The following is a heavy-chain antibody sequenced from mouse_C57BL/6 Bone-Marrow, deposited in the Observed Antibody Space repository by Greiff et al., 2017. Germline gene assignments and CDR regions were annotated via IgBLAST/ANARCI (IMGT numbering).Heavy chain of an antibody. CDR2: INPNNGGT. CDR1: GYTFTDYY. D-gene: IGHD6-1*01. J-gene: IGHJ1*03. Sequence: EVQLQQSGPELVKPGASVKISCKASGYTFTDYYMHWVKQRHGKSLEWIGDINPNNGGTSYNQKFKGKATLTVDKSSSTAYMELRSLTSEDSAVDDGARRIAVVCDWYVDVWGTGTTVTVSA. V-gene: IGHV1-26*01. CDR3: ARRIAVVCDWYVDV.